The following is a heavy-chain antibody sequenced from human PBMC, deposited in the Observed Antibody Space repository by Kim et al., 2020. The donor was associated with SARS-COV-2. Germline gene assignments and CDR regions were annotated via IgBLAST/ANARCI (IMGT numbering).Heavy chain of an antibody. D-gene: IGHD4-17*01. J-gene: IGHJ4*02. V-gene: IGHV1-2*02. Sequence: ASVKVSCKASGYTFTGYYMHWVRQAPGQGLEWMGWINPNSGGTNYAQKFQGRVTMTRDTSISTAYMELSRLRSDDTAVYYCAVRDYGGNWAFDYWGQGTLVTVSS. CDR1: GYTFTGYY. CDR3: AVRDYGGNWAFDY. CDR2: INPNSGGT.